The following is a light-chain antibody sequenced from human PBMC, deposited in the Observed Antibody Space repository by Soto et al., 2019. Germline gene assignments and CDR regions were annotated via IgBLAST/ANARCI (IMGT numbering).Light chain of an antibody. CDR3: LSYTASDNWV. CDR1: NSDVGRYNA. V-gene: IGLV2-11*01. Sequence: QSALTQPRSVSGSPGQSVTISCTGTNSDVGRYNAVSWYQQLPGKAPKLIISAVSRRPSGVPDRFSGSKSGNTASLTSSGLQAEDEADYHCLSYTASDNWVFGGGTQLTVL. J-gene: IGLJ2*01. CDR2: AVS.